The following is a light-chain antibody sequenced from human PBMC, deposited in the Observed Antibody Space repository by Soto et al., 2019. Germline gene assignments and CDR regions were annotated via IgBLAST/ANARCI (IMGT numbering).Light chain of an antibody. CDR2: GAS. J-gene: IGKJ1*01. CDR3: QQYGTFPRT. CDR1: QSVSSY. Sequence: IVMTQSPSTLSVAACERATLSCRASQSVSSYLAWYQQKPGQAPRLLIYGASSRATGVPDRFSGSGSGTDFTLTISRLEPEDFAVYYCQQYGTFPRTFGQGTKVDIK. V-gene: IGKV3-20*01.